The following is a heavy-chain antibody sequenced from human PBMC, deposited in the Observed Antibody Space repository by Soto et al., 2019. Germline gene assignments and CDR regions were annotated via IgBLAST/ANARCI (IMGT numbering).Heavy chain of an antibody. CDR2: IYYSGST. J-gene: IGHJ5*02. CDR3: ARPIENWFDP. CDR1: GGSISSSSYY. V-gene: IGHV4-39*01. Sequence: PSETLSLTCTVSGGSISSSSYYWGWIRQPPGKGLEWIGSIYYSGSTYYNPSLKSRVTISVDTSKNQFSLKLSSVTAADTAVYYCARPIENWFDPWGQGTLVTVSS.